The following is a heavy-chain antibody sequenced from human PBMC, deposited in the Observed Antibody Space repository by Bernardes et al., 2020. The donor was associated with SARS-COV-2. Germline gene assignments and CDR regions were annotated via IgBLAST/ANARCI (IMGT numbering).Heavy chain of an antibody. V-gene: IGHV2-5*02. CDR3: ARIRSGTYQRIDY. CDR1: VG. Sequence: VGVSWIRQPPGQALEWLALIYWDDDERYSPSLRSRLTITKDTSKNKVVLTMTNMDPVDTATYFCARIRSGTYQRIDYWGQGTLITVSS. D-gene: IGHD3-10*01. CDR2: IYWDDDE. J-gene: IGHJ4*02.